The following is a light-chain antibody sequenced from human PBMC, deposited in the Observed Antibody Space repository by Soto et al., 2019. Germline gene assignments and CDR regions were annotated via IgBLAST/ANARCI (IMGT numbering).Light chain of an antibody. V-gene: IGLV2-14*01. CDR1: SSDAGGYIY. CDR3: SSYTSSSTYV. Sequence: QSALTQPASVSGSPGQSITISCTGTSSDAGGYIYVSWYQQHPGKAPKVMIYEVTNRPSGVSDRFSGSKSGNTASLTISGLQAEDEADYYCSSYTSSSTYVFGTGTKLTVL. J-gene: IGLJ1*01. CDR2: EVT.